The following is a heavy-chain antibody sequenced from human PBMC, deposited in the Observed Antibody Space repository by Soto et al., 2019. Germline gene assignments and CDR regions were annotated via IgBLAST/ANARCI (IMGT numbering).Heavy chain of an antibody. V-gene: IGHV3-23*01. CDR1: GFNFSSYA. J-gene: IGHJ6*02. CDR3: ARADCSSTSCYGYYYYGMDV. CDR2: ISGSGGST. D-gene: IGHD2-2*01. Sequence: GGSLRLSCAASGFNFSSYAMSWVRQAPGKGLEWVSAISGSGGSTYYADSVKGRFTISRDNSKNTLYLQMNSLRAEDTAVYYCARADCSSTSCYGYYYYGMDVWGQGTTVTVSS.